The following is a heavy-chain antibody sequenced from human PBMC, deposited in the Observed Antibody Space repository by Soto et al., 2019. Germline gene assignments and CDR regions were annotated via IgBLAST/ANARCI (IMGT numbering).Heavy chain of an antibody. CDR3: AKAGDSSGWYYYYYYYGMDV. CDR2: ISYDGSNK. V-gene: IGHV3-30*18. J-gene: IGHJ6*02. Sequence: QTVGSLRLSCAASGFTFSSYGMHWVRQAPGKGLEWVAVISYDGSNKYYAGSVKGRFTISRDNSKNTLYLQMNSLRAEDTAVYYCAKAGDSSGWYYYYYYYGMDVWGQGTTVTVSS. CDR1: GFTFSSYG. D-gene: IGHD6-19*01.